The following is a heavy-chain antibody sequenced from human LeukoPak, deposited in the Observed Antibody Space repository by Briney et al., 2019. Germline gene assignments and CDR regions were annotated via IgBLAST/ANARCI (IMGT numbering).Heavy chain of an antibody. CDR3: AREGLVRGLGYFDL. J-gene: IGHJ2*01. V-gene: IGHV4-4*07. Sequence: SETLSLTCTVSGGSISSYYWSWIRQPAGKGLEWIGRIYTSGSTNYNPSLKSRVTMSVDTSKNQFSLKLSSVTAADTAVYYCAREGLVRGLGYFDLWGRGTLVTVSS. D-gene: IGHD2-21*01. CDR2: IYTSGST. CDR1: GGSISSYY.